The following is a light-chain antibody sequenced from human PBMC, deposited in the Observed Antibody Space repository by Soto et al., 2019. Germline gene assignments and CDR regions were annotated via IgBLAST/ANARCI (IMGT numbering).Light chain of an antibody. CDR1: SGEIGNPHNYNY. J-gene: IGLJ2*01. CDR3: MSYTGSTTTHWL. V-gene: IGLV2-14*01. Sequence: GLNKHVSVPGCPRHSTTFPFTGTSGEIGNPHNYNYGSVYQQHPGKAPKILILGVSHRTSGISGRFSGSKSGNTASLTISALQPEDEADYYCMSYTGSTTTHWLLGGGT. CDR2: GVS.